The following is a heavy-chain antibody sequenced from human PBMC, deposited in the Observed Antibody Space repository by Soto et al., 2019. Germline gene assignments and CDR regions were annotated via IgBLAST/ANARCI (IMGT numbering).Heavy chain of an antibody. CDR2: IKSKTGGGTT. Sequence: GGSLRLSCAASGFTFSNAWMSWVRQAPGKGLEWVGRIKSKTGGGTTDYAAPVKGRFTISRDDSKNTLYLQMNSLKTEDTAVYYCTTDVTGIAVAGLYYYYGMDVWGQGTTVTVS. CDR1: GFTFSNAW. V-gene: IGHV3-15*01. CDR3: TTDVTGIAVAGLYYYYGMDV. J-gene: IGHJ6*02. D-gene: IGHD6-19*01.